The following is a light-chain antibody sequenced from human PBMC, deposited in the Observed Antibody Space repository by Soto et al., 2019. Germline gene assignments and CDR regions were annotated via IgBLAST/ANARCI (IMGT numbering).Light chain of an antibody. V-gene: IGKV1-5*03. CDR1: QSIKSW. CDR3: QQYNTYSWT. Sequence: DIQMTQSPSPLSASVGDRVTITCRASQSIKSWLAWYQQKPGKSPKLLIYEAASLESGVPSRFGGSGSGTEITLTISSLQPDDFATYYCQQYNTYSWTFGQGTK. J-gene: IGKJ1*01. CDR2: EAA.